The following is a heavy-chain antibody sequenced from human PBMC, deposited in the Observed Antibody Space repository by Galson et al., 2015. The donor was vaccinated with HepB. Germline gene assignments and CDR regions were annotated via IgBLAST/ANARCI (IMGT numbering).Heavy chain of an antibody. CDR3: FRGQPRTDAFDI. J-gene: IGHJ3*02. Sequence: LSLTCTVSGGSISSSGYYWGWIRQPPGKGLEWIGSIYYSGSTYYNPSLKSRVTISVDTSKNQFSLKLSSVTAADTAVYYCFRGQPRTDAFDIWGQGTMVTVSS. CDR1: GGSISSSGYY. V-gene: IGHV4-39*01. CDR2: IYYSGST. D-gene: IGHD1-14*01.